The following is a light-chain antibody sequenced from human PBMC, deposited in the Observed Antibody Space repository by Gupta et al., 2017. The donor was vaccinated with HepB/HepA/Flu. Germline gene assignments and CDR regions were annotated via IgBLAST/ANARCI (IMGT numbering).Light chain of an antibody. CDR3: SSDTSSSTYV. CDR2: DVI. CDR1: SSDVGGYNY. J-gene: IGLJ1*01. Sequence: QSALTQPASVSGSPGQPITISCTGTSSDVGGYNYVSCYQQHPGRAPKLMIYDVINRPSGVSNRFSGSKSGNTASLTISGLQAEDEADYYCSSDTSSSTYVFGTGTKVTVL. V-gene: IGLV2-14*03.